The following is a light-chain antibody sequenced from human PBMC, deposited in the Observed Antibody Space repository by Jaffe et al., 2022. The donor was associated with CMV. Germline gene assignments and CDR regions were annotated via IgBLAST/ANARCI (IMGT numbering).Light chain of an antibody. J-gene: IGKJ4*01. Sequence: EIVLTQSPATLSLSPGERATLSCRASQSARTYLAWYQQKPGQAPRLLIYDAFNRATGIPVRFSGSGSGTDFTLTISSLEPEDFAVYYCQQRSNWPLTFGGGTNVEIK. CDR2: DAF. V-gene: IGKV3-11*01. CDR1: QSARTY. CDR3: QQRSNWPLT.